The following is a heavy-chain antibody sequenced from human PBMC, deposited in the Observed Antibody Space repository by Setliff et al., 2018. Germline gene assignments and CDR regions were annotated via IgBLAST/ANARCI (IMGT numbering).Heavy chain of an antibody. CDR1: GGTFSDYY. CDR3: ARDASASDGRNAFDI. D-gene: IGHD1-26*01. Sequence: PSETLSLTCAAYGGTFSDYYWTWIRQPPGKGLEWIGEINHRGSTNYNPSFKSRVTMSIDTSNSQFSLKLSSVTAADTAIYYCARDASASDGRNAFDIWGQGTMVTVSS. CDR2: INHRGST. J-gene: IGHJ3*02. V-gene: IGHV4-34*01.